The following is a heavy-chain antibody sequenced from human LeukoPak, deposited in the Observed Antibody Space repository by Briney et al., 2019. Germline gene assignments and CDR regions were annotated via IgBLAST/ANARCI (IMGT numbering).Heavy chain of an antibody. D-gene: IGHD3-22*01. J-gene: IGHJ4*02. CDR3: AKDRDSSGYYPVDY. CDR1: GFTFSNYW. Sequence: GGSLRLSCAASGFTFSNYWMTWVRQAPGKGPEWVTNIKQDESEKYYVDSVKGRFTISRDNAKNSLYLQMNSLRAEDTAVYYCAKDRDSSGYYPVDYWGQGTLVTVSS. CDR2: IKQDESEK. V-gene: IGHV3-7*03.